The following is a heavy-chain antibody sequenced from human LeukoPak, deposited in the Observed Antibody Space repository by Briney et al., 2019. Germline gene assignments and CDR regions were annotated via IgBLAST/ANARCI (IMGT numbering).Heavy chain of an antibody. D-gene: IGHD3-22*01. Sequence: ASVKVSCKAIGYTFTGYYMHWVRQAPGQGLEWMGWINPKSGGTKFAQKFEGRVTMTRDTSTTTVYMELSRLRSDDTAMYYCARDRNYYDNSGYPFDPWGQGTLVTVPS. J-gene: IGHJ5*02. V-gene: IGHV1-2*02. CDR2: INPKSGGT. CDR3: ARDRNYYDNSGYPFDP. CDR1: GYTFTGYY.